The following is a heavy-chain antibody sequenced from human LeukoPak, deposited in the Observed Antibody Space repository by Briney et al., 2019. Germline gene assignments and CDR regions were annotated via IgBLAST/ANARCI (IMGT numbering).Heavy chain of an antibody. V-gene: IGHV3-48*04. CDR2: ISSSSSTI. CDR1: GFTFSSYS. Sequence: GGSLRLSCAASGFTFSSYSMNWVRQAPGKGLEWVSYISSSSSTIYYADSVKGRFTISRDNAKNSLYLQMNSLRAEDVALYYCAKDAVRKGYYYYYYMDVWGKGTTVTVSS. J-gene: IGHJ6*03. CDR3: AKDAVRKGYYYYYYMDV.